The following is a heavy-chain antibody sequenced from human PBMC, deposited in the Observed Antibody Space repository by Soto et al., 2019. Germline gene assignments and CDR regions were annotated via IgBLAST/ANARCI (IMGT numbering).Heavy chain of an antibody. CDR3: ARYDYNGYYFDY. J-gene: IGHJ4*02. V-gene: IGHV1-46*01. CDR2: INPSGGST. D-gene: IGHD4-4*01. CDR1: RYTFSTYY. Sequence: ASVKVSCKASRYTFSTYYMHWVRQAPGQGYEWMGIINPSGGSTTYAQKFQGRVTMTRDTSTTTVYMELSSLKSEDTAVYYCARYDYNGYYFDYWGQGTRVTVSS.